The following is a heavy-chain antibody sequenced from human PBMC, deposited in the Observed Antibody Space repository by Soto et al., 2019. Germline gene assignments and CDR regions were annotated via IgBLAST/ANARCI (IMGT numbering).Heavy chain of an antibody. Sequence: GGSLRLSCAASAFTFSNYSINWVRQAPGKGLEWVSSISSSSSHIYYADSVKGRFTISSDNAKNSLYLQMNTLIAEDTAIYYCVTAAAPHYDYDVGYNWVDPRG. CDR1: AFTFSNYS. V-gene: IGHV3-21*01. CDR3: VTAAAPHYDYDVGYNWVDP. CDR2: ISSSSSHI. J-gene: IGHJ5*02. D-gene: IGHD3-22*01.